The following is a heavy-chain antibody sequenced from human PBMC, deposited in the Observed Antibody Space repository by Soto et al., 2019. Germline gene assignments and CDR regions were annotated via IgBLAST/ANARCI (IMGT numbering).Heavy chain of an antibody. J-gene: IGHJ4*02. CDR3: ARNILPGDGYREGLDY. Sequence: PSETLSLTCAVHGGSFSGYYWSWIRQPPGKGLEWIGEISHSGSTNYNPSLRSRVSISVDTSKNQFSLKLSSVTAADTAVYYCARNILPGDGYREGLDYWGQGTLVTVSS. V-gene: IGHV4-34*01. CDR1: GGSFSGYY. D-gene: IGHD5-12*01. CDR2: ISHSGST.